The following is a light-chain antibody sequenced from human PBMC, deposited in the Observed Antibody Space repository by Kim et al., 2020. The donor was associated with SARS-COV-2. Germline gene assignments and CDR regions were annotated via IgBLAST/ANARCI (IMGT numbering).Light chain of an antibody. V-gene: IGKV3-11*01. Sequence: EVVLTQSPVTMSMSPGDRATLSCRASQSVGSYLAWYQQRPGQAPSLLIYDASNRAAGVPARFSGSGSGTDFTLTISSLEPEDFATYYCQQRSNWYTFGQGTKLEI. CDR1: QSVGSY. J-gene: IGKJ2*01. CDR2: DAS. CDR3: QQRSNWYT.